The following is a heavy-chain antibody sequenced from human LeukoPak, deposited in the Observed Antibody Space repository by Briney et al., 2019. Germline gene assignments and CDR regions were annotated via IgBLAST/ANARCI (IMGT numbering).Heavy chain of an antibody. CDR1: GXTFSSYS. J-gene: IGHJ6*02. CDR2: ISSSSSCI. V-gene: IGHV3-21*01. D-gene: IGHD6-19*01. Sequence: GSLRLSCSASGXTFSSYSRNWVRQAPGKGLEWVSSISSSSSCIYYADSVKGRFTISRDNAKNSLYLQMNSLRSEDTAVYYCARDLVAGLYYYYYGMDVWGQGTTVTVSS. CDR3: ARDLVAGLYYYYYGMDV.